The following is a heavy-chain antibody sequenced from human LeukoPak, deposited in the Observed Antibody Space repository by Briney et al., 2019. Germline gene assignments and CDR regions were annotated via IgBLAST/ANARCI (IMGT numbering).Heavy chain of an antibody. V-gene: IGHV3-11*01. CDR1: GFTFSDYY. CDR2: ISSSAYTI. Sequence: GSLRLSCAASGFTFSDYYMSWNRQAPGKGLEWVSYISSSAYTIYYADSVKGRFTISRDNAKNSLYLQMKSLRAEDTAVYYCASSNNYGDLGPIDYWGQGTLVTVSS. J-gene: IGHJ4*02. D-gene: IGHD4-17*01. CDR3: ASSNNYGDLGPIDY.